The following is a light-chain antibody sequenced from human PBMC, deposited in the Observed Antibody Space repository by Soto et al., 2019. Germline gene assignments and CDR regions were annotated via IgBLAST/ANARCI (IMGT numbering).Light chain of an antibody. Sequence: EIVMTQSPATLSVSPGERATLSCRASQSVSSSLAWYQQNPGQPPRLLISGASTRATGIPARFSGSGSGTEFTLTISSLQSEDFAVYYCQQYNNWPPTFGQGTKV. CDR2: GAS. CDR3: QQYNNWPPT. CDR1: QSVSSS. V-gene: IGKV3-15*01. J-gene: IGKJ1*01.